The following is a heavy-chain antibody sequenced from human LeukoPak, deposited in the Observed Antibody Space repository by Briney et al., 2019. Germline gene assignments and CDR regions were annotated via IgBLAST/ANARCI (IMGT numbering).Heavy chain of an antibody. Sequence: PGGSLRLSCAASGFTFSSYVMSWVRQAPGKGLEWVSAISGSGGSTYYADSVKGRFTISRDNSKNTLYLQMNSLRAEDTAVYYCAKVTQYQLLYEYSSGWYFDYWGQGTLVTVSS. CDR2: ISGSGGST. J-gene: IGHJ4*02. CDR3: AKVTQYQLLYEYSSGWYFDY. V-gene: IGHV3-23*01. D-gene: IGHD2-2*02. CDR1: GFTFSSYV.